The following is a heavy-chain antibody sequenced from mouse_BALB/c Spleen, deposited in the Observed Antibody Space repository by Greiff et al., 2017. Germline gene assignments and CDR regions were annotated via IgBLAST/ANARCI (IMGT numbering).Heavy chain of an antibody. V-gene: IGHV1-63*02. CDR2: IYPGGGYT. Sequence: QVQLQQSGAELVRPGTSVKISCKASGYTFTNYWLGWVKQRPGHGLEWIGDIYPGGGYTNYNEKFKGKATLTADTSSSTAYMQLSSLTSEDSAVYFCARRVLRHYAMDYWGQGTSVTVSS. J-gene: IGHJ4*01. D-gene: IGHD1-2*01. CDR3: ARRVLRHYAMDY. CDR1: GYTFTNYW.